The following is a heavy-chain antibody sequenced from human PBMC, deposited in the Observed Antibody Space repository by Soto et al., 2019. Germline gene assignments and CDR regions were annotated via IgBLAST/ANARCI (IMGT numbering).Heavy chain of an antibody. V-gene: IGHV1-18*01. CDR3: AMVDVYVTPSPQDV. CDR1: GYTFTRYG. Sequence: QVQLVQSGAEVKNPGASVKVSCKASGYTFTRYGIGWARQAPGQGLEWMGWINTYNGNTNYAQNVQGRVTLTTDTSPSTAYMELGSLRSNDTAIYYCAMVDVYVTPSPQDVWGQGTTVIVSS. CDR2: INTYNGNT. J-gene: IGHJ6*02. D-gene: IGHD3-16*01.